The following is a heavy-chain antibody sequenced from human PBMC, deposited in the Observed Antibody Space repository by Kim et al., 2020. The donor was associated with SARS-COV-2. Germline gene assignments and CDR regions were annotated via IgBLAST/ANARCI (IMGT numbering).Heavy chain of an antibody. CDR1: GFTFSSYE. CDR3: ARAGAHLRYFDWLYYYGMDV. CDR2: ISSSGSTI. D-gene: IGHD3-9*01. V-gene: IGHV3-48*03. Sequence: GGSLRLSCAASGFTFSSYEMNWVRQAPGKGLEWVSYISSSGSTIYYADSVKGRFTISRDNAKNSLYLQMNSLRAEDTAVYYCARAGAHLRYFDWLYYYGMDVWGQGTTVAVS. J-gene: IGHJ6*02.